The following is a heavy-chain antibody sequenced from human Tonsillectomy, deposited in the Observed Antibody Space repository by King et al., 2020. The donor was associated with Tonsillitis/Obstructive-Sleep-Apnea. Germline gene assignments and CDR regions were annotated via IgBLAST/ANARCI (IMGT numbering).Heavy chain of an antibody. D-gene: IGHD2-2*02. CDR2: ISYDGSNK. CDR1: GFTFSTYA. Sequence: VQLVESGGGVVQPGRSLRLSCAASGFTFSTYAMHWVRQAPGKGLEWVAVISYDGSNKYYADSVKGRFTISRDNSKNTLYLQMNSLRTEETAVYYCARDRDCSSTSCYNAFDIWGQGTMVTVSS. V-gene: IGHV3-30*04. J-gene: IGHJ3*02. CDR3: ARDRDCSSTSCYNAFDI.